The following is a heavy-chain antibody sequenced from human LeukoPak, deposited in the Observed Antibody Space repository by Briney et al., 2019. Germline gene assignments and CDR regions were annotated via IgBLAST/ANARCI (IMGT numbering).Heavy chain of an antibody. V-gene: IGHV3-23*01. CDR3: AKGGGYRPSREDY. CDR2: ISGSGGST. Sequence: GGSLRLSCAASGFTFSSYAMSWVRQAPGKGLEWVSAISGSGGSTYYADSVKGRFTISRDNSKNTLYLQMNSLRAEDAAIYYCAKGGGYRPSREDYWGQGTLVTVSS. J-gene: IGHJ4*02. CDR1: GFTFSSYA. D-gene: IGHD5-24*01.